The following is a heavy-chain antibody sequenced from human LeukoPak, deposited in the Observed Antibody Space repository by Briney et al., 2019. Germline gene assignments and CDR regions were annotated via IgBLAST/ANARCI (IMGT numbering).Heavy chain of an antibody. D-gene: IGHD1-14*01. CDR3: ARFHASGKLFDY. CDR1: GYTFTNYG. Sequence: ASVKVSCKASGYTFTNYGISWVRQAPGQGLEWMGWISAYSGHTNYAQKFQGRVTMTRDTSISTAYMELSRLRSDDTAVYYCARFHASGKLFDYWGQGTLVTVSS. V-gene: IGHV1-18*01. CDR2: ISAYSGHT. J-gene: IGHJ4*02.